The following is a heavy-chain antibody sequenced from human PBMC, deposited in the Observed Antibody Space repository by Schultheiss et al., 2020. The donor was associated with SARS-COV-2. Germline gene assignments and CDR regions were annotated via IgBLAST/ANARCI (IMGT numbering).Heavy chain of an antibody. CDR1: GGSFSGYY. CDR3: ASTPRSSGWYLDAFDI. Sequence: GSLRLSCAVYGGSFSGYYWSWIRQPPGKGLEWIGYIYYSGSTNYNPSLKSRVTISVDTSKNQFSLKLSSVTAADTAVYYCASTPRSSGWYLDAFDIWGQGTMVTVSS. D-gene: IGHD6-19*01. CDR2: IYYSGST. V-gene: IGHV4-59*01. J-gene: IGHJ3*02.